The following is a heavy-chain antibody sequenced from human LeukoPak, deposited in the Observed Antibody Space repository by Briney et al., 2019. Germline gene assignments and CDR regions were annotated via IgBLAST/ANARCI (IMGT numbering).Heavy chain of an antibody. CDR1: GFTFSCYS. V-gene: IGHV3-21*01. J-gene: IGHJ3*01. CDR3: ASPVGVRV. D-gene: IGHD3-10*01. CDR2: ISSSSSYI. Sequence: GSLRLSCAASGFTFSCYSINWLGQAPGKGLECVSSISSSSSYIYYADSVKGRFTISRDNAKNSLYLQMNSLRAEDTAVYYCASPVGVRVWGQGTMVTVSS.